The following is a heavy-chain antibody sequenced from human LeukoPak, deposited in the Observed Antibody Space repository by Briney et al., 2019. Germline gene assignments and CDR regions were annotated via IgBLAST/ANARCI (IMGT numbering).Heavy chain of an antibody. J-gene: IGHJ6*03. CDR3: ATVPYYYYYMDV. V-gene: IGHV1-24*01. CDR2: FDPEDGET. CDR1: GYTLTELS. Sequence: ASVKVSCKVSGYTLTELSMHWVRQAPGKGLEWMGGFDPEDGETVYAQKFQGRVTMTEDTSTDTAYMELSSLRSEDTAVYYCATVPYYYYYMDVWGKGTTVTISS.